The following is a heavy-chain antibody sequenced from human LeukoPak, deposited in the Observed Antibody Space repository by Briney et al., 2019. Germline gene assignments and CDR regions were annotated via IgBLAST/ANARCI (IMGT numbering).Heavy chain of an antibody. D-gene: IGHD3-10*01. CDR3: ASPKSSSAIGAYEF. V-gene: IGHV5-51*01. Sequence: GESLKISCQVSGYSFTTFWLVWVRQMPGKGLECMGIIYFDDSETKYSPSFQGQVTISADKFIRTAYLQWNSLKASDTAMYYCASPKSSSAIGAYEFWGQGTMVTVSS. J-gene: IGHJ3*01. CDR2: IYFDDSET. CDR1: GYSFTTFW.